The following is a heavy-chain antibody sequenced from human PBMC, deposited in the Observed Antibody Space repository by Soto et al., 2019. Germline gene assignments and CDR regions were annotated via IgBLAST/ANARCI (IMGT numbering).Heavy chain of an antibody. CDR3: ARAPDIVLIRAYYYYGMDV. V-gene: IGHV3-30-3*01. Sequence: PGGSLRLSCAASGFTFSSYAMHWVRQAPGKXLEWVAVISYDGSNKYYADSVKGRFTISRDNSKNTLYVQMNSLRPEDTAVYYCARAPDIVLIRAYYYYGMDVWGQGTTVTVSS. J-gene: IGHJ6*02. CDR1: GFTFSSYA. D-gene: IGHD2-8*01. CDR2: ISYDGSNK.